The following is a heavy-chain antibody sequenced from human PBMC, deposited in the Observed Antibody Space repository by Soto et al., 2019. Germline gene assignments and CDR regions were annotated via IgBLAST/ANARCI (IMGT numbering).Heavy chain of an antibody. CDR1: GFPLSTYG. V-gene: IGHV3-23*01. CDR3: ARIRGYWYGLDV. CDR2: ITGTGGNT. Sequence: GGSLRLSIAASGFPLSTYGITWVRQAPGKGLGWVSAITGTGGNTYYVDSVKGLFTSSRDNSKNMLYLQVNSLRVEDTAVYYCARIRGYWYGLDVWGQGTTVTVS. J-gene: IGHJ6*02.